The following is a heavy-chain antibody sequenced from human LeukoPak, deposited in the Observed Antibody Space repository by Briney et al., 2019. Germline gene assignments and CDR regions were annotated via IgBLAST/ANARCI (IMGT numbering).Heavy chain of an antibody. D-gene: IGHD3-10*01. CDR2: FDPEDGET. Sequence: ASVKVSCKVSGYTLTELSMHWVQQAPGKGLEWMGGFDPEDGETIYAQKFQGRVTMTEDTSTDTAYMELSSLRSEDTAVYYCARDQARPPTLWFGELYPLDYWGQGTLVTVSS. CDR3: ARDQARPPTLWFGELYPLDY. V-gene: IGHV1-24*01. J-gene: IGHJ4*02. CDR1: GYTLTELS.